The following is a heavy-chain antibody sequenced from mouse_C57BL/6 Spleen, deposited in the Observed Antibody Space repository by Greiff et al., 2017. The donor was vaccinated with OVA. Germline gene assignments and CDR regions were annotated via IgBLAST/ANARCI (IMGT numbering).Heavy chain of an antibody. D-gene: IGHD3-3*01. Sequence: VQLQQSGPELVKPGASVKISCKASGYSFTGYYMNWVKQSPEKSLEWIGEINPSTGGTTYNQKFKAKATLTVDKSSSTAYMQLKSLTSEDFAVYYCARGEGRYAMDYWGQGTSVTVSS. CDR2: INPSTGGT. CDR1: GYSFTGYY. V-gene: IGHV1-42*01. J-gene: IGHJ4*01. CDR3: ARGEGRYAMDY.